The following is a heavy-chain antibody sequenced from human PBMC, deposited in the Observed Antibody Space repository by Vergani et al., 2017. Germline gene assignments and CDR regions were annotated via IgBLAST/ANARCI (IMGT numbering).Heavy chain of an antibody. CDR3: ARVSGRDDYYYYYGMDV. V-gene: IGHV1-69*18. CDR2: IIPIFGTA. J-gene: IGHJ6*02. Sequence: QVQLVQSGAEVKKPGSSVKVSCKASGGTFSSYAISWVRQAPGQGLEWMGRIIPIFGTANYAQKFQGRVTITADESTSTAYIELSSLRSEDTAVYYCARVSGRDDYYYYYGMDVWGQGTTVTVSS. CDR1: GGTFSSYA.